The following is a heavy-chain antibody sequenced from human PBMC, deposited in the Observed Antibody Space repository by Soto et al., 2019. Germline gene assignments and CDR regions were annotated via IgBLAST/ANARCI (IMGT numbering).Heavy chain of an antibody. V-gene: IGHV1-18*01. D-gene: IGHD3-10*01. CDR2: ISAYNGNT. Sequence: ASVKVSCKASGYTFTSYGISWVRQAPGQGLEWMGWISAYNGNTNYAQKLQGRVTMTTDTSTSTAYMELRSLRSDDTAVYYCARDQPEWRGPKHDFYYMDVRGKGTTVTVSS. CDR3: ARDQPEWRGPKHDFYYMDV. CDR1: GYTFTSYG. J-gene: IGHJ6*03.